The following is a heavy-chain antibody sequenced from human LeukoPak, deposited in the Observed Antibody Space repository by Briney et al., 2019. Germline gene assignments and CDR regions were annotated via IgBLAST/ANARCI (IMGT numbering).Heavy chain of an antibody. CDR3: GRYLNY. CDR2: ITTSEIT. Sequence: PGGSLRLSCAASGFSFSSNEMNWVRQAPGKGPEWVSHITTSEITYYADSVKGRFPISRDNAKNSLYLQMTSLRVEDTAVYYCGRYLNYWGQGTLVTVSS. J-gene: IGHJ4*02. V-gene: IGHV3-48*03. CDR1: GFSFSSNE. D-gene: IGHD3-10*01.